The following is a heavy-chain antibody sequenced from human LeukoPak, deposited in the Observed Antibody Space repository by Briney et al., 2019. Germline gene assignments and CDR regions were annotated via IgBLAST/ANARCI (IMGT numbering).Heavy chain of an antibody. V-gene: IGHV4-59*01. J-gene: IGHJ4*02. CDR3: ARDRQTGNFDY. Sequence: SETLSLTCTVSGGSISSYYWSWIRQPPGKGLEWIGYIYYSGSTNYNPSLKSRVTISVDTSKNQFSLKLSFVTAADTAVYYCARDRQTGNFDYWGQGTLVTVSS. D-gene: IGHD3-9*01. CDR1: GGSISSYY. CDR2: IYYSGST.